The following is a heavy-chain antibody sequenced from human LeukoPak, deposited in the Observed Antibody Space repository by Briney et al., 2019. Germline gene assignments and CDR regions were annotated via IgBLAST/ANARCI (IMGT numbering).Heavy chain of an antibody. CDR3: ARGAAYYYDSSGYYADY. D-gene: IGHD3-22*01. Sequence: SETLSLTCAVYGGSFSGYYWSWIRQPPGKGLGWIGEINHSGSTNYNPSLKSRVTISVDTSKNQFSLKLSSVTAADTAVYYCARGAAYYYDSSGYYADYWGQGTLVTVSS. CDR2: INHSGST. V-gene: IGHV4-34*01. CDR1: GGSFSGYY. J-gene: IGHJ4*02.